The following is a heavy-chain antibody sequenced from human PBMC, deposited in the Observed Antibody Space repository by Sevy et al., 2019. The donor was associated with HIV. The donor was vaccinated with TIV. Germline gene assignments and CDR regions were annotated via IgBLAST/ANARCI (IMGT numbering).Heavy chain of an antibody. CDR2: TYYRSKWYN. D-gene: IGHD3-3*01. CDR1: GDSVSSSSVA. J-gene: IGHJ5*02. CDR3: ARAITIFGLTMMLDP. Sequence: SHNLSLTCTISGDSVSSSSVAWNWIRQSPSRGLEWLGRTYYRSKWYNDYALSVKNRIIISPDTSKNQLSLQLNSETPEDTAVYYCARAITIFGLTMMLDPWGLGTLVTVSS. V-gene: IGHV6-1*01.